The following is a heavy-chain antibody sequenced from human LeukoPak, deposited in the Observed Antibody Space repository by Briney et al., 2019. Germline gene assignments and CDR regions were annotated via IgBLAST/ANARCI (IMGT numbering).Heavy chain of an antibody. V-gene: IGHV3-48*01. CDR1: AFTFSDYS. CDR3: ATDRLTSGSYFFDY. CDR2: ISGSSSTI. J-gene: IGHJ4*02. Sequence: GGSLRLSCAASAFTFSDYSMNWVRQAPGKGLEWISYISGSSSTIYYADSVRGRFTISRDNAKNSMYLQMNSLRAKDTAVYYCATDRLTSGSYFFDYWGQGTLVTVSS. D-gene: IGHD1-26*01.